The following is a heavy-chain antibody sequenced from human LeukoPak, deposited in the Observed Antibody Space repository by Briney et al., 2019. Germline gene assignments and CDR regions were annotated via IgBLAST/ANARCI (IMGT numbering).Heavy chain of an antibody. J-gene: IGHJ4*02. V-gene: IGHV4-59*01. Sequence: SETLSLTCTVSGGSISSYYWSWIRQPPGKGLEWIGYFYYSGSTNYNPSLKSRVTISVDTSKNQFSLKLSSVTAADTAVYYCARGSKTVDYWGQGTLVTVSS. D-gene: IGHD1-14*01. CDR3: ARGSKTVDY. CDR2: FYYSGST. CDR1: GGSISSYY.